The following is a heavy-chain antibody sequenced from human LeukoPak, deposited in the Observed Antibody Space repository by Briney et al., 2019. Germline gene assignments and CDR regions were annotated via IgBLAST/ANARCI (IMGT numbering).Heavy chain of an antibody. J-gene: IGHJ4*02. CDR3: ARDSYCPNDVCFDY. CDR2: ITTSRDQ. D-gene: IGHD2-8*01. CDR1: GFIFSDYS. Sequence: XGSLRLSCAASGFIFSDYSMGWVRQAPGKGLEWVSSITTSRDQNHSGSGKGRFTVSRDNAKSSVYLQMDSLRADDTAVYYCARDSYCPNDVCFDYWGQGVLVTVS. V-gene: IGHV3-21*06.